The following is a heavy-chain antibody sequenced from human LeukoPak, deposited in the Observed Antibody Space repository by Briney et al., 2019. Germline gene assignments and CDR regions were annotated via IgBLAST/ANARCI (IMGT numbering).Heavy chain of an antibody. D-gene: IGHD3-10*01. V-gene: IGHV3-7*01. J-gene: IGHJ4*02. CDR1: GFTFSRYW. CDR2: IKQDGSEK. CDR3: ARDLKYYYGSGSSHY. Sequence: GGSLRLSCAASGFTFSRYWMSWGRQAPGQGLGWVANIKQDGSEKYYVDSVKGRFTISRDNAKNSLYLQMNSLRAEDTGVYYCARDLKYYYGSGSSHYWGQGTLVTVSS.